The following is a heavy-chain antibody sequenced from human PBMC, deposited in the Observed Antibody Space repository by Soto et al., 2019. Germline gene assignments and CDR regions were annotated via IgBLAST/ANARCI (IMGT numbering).Heavy chain of an antibody. CDR1: GYTFTSYG. J-gene: IGHJ4*02. CDR3: ARGRYGDY. Sequence: QVHLVQSGAEVTTPGASVKVSCKASGYTFTSYGITWVRQAPGQGLEWMGWISAHNGNTDYAQKLQGRVIVTRDTSTSTAYMELRSLISDDTAVYYCARGRYGDYWGQGALVTVSS. V-gene: IGHV1-18*01. D-gene: IGHD1-1*01. CDR2: ISAHNGNT.